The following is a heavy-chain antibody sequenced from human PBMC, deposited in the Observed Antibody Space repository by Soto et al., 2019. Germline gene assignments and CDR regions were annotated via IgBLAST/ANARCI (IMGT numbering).Heavy chain of an antibody. CDR3: ARGREDPRSPFDY. CDR2: IIPILGIA. D-gene: IGHD1-26*01. J-gene: IGHJ4*02. CDR1: GGTFSSYT. V-gene: IGHV1-69*02. Sequence: QVQLVQSGAEVKKPGSSVKVSCKASGGTFSSYTISWVRQAPGQGLEWMGRIIPILGIANYAQKFQGRVTITADKSTSTAYMELSSLRSEDTAVYYCARGREDPRSPFDYWGQGTLVTVSS.